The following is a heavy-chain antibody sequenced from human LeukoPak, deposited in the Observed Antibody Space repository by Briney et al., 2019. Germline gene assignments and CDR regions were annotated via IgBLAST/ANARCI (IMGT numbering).Heavy chain of an antibody. D-gene: IGHD2-15*01. CDR2: IRYDGSNK. CDR1: GFTFSSYG. J-gene: IGHJ4*02. Sequence: PGGSLRLSCAASGFTFSSYGMHWVRQAPGKGLEWVAFIRYDGSNKYYADSVKGRFTIPRDNSKNTLYLQMNSLRAEDTAVYCCAGYCSGGSCYSTYWGQGTLVTVSS. CDR3: AGYCSGGSCYSTY. V-gene: IGHV3-30*02.